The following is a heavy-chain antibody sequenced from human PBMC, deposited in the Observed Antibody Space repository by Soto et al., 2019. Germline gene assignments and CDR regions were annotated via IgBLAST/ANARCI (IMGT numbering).Heavy chain of an antibody. CDR3: ARDQYSDSSGYYGSYYYGMDV. V-gene: IGHV3-30-3*01. J-gene: IGHJ6*02. CDR2: ISDDGSNK. CDR1: GFTFSRYA. D-gene: IGHD3-22*01. Sequence: QVQLVESGGGVVQPGRSLRLSCAASGFTFSRYAMHWVRQAPGKGLEWLAVISDDGSNKYYADSVKGRFTISRDNSKNALELKMNSLRAEDTAVYYCARDQYSDSSGYYGSYYYGMDVWGQGTTGTVSS.